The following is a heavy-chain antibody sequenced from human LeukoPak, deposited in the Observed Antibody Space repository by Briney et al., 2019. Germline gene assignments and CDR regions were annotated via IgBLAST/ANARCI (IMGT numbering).Heavy chain of an antibody. Sequence: SETLSLTCTVSGGSISGSNYYWDWIRQPPGKGLEWIGSVHGSGHTYYNSSLKSRLTISGDMSKNQFSLTFNSVTAADTARYFPAPGGGLAVSSVWGQGTLVTVSS. CDR2: VHGSGHT. J-gene: IGHJ4*02. V-gene: IGHV4-39*01. CDR1: GGSISGSNYY. D-gene: IGHD5/OR15-5a*01. CDR3: APGGGLAVSSV.